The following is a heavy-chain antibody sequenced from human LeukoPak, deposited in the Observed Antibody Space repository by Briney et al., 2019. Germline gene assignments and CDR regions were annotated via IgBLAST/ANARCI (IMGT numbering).Heavy chain of an antibody. CDR1: GYTFTIYG. Sequence: ASVTVSFKASGYTFTIYGIIWVRQAPGQALEWVRWNSAYDGNTNYTQKLQGRVTMTTDTSTSTAYMELRSLRSDDTAVYYCARAALYCSVGTCYSGKFDYWGQGTLVTVSS. V-gene: IGHV1-18*01. J-gene: IGHJ4*02. D-gene: IGHD2-15*01. CDR2: NSAYDGNT. CDR3: ARAALYCSVGTCYSGKFDY.